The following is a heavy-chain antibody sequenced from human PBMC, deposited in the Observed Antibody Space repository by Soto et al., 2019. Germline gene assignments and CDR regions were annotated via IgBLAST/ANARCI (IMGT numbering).Heavy chain of an antibody. CDR1: GGSISSGSYS. V-gene: IGHV4-39*01. CDR2: FSYSEST. Sequence: SETLSLTRTVSGGSISSGSYSWGSIRQPPGEGLGGIGTFSYSESTYYNPSLESRVTISVDTSKNQFSLKVTSVTVADTAVYYCARLGGYCSSSSCYGYYGMDVWGQGTTVTVSS. CDR3: ARLGGYCSSSSCYGYYGMDV. D-gene: IGHD2-2*01. J-gene: IGHJ6*02.